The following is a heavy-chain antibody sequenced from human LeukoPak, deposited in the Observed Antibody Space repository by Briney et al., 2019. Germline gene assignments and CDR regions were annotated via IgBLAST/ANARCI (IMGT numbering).Heavy chain of an antibody. V-gene: IGHV5-10-1*01. CDR2: IDPSGSYT. J-gene: IGHJ4*02. CDR3: ARRRTKAMGLFGH. Sequence: GESLKISCKGSGYSFSSYWITWVRQTPGKGLEWIGRIDPSGSYTNYSPSFRGHVTISVDKSVNTAYLQWSSLKASDTAMYYCARRRTKAMGLFGHWGQGTLVTVSS. D-gene: IGHD5-18*01. CDR1: GYSFSSYW.